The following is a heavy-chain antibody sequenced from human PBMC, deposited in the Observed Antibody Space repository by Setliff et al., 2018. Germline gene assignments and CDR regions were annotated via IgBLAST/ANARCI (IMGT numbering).Heavy chain of an antibody. CDR3: TRGGERYHTAN. CDR1: GESIRSNNW. Sequence: SETLSLTCTVSGESIRSNNWWNWVRQPPGKGLEWIGDIYQSGTTNYNPSLKSRVTISADTSKNQFSLKLKSVTAADTAVYYCTRGGERYHTANWGQGLLVTVSS. CDR2: IYQSGTT. J-gene: IGHJ4*02. D-gene: IGHD2-2*01. V-gene: IGHV4-4*02.